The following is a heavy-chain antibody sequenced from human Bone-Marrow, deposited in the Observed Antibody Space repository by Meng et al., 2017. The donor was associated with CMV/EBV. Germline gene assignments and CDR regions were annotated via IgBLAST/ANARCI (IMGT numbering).Heavy chain of an antibody. D-gene: IGHD1-14*01. J-gene: IGHJ4*02. CDR1: GYTFTSYD. V-gene: IGHV1-18*01. CDR2: ITPYNGDT. CDR3: ATDGPTSMEPFKY. Sequence: ASVKVSCKASGYTFTSYDIMWVRQAPGEGLEWMGWITPYNGDTKYAQKIQGRLTMTTDPSTNTVYMGLTSLTSDDTAVYFCATDGPTSMEPFKYWGQGTLVTVSS.